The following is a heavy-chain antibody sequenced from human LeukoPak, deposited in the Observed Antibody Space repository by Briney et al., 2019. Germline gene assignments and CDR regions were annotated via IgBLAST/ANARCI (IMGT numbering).Heavy chain of an antibody. J-gene: IGHJ4*02. CDR3: ARGLPKPPYYFDY. V-gene: IGHV3-11*01. Sequence: GGSLRLSCAASGFTFSDYYMSWIRQAPGKGLEWVSYMSGSGSTIYYADSVKGRFTISRDNAKNSLHLQMNSLRAEDTAVYYCARGLPKPPYYFDYWGQGTLVTVSS. CDR1: GFTFSDYY. CDR2: MSGSGSTI.